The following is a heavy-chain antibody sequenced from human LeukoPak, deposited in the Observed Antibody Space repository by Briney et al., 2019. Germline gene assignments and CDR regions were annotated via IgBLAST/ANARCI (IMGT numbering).Heavy chain of an antibody. CDR3: ARRSGSYPYYFDY. D-gene: IGHD1-26*01. V-gene: IGHV4-39*01. J-gene: IGHJ4*02. CDR2: IYYSGST. CDR1: GGSISSSSYY. Sequence: SETVSLTCTVSGGSISSSSYYWGWIRQPPGKGLEWIGSIYYSGSTYYNSSLKSRVTISVDTSKNQFSLKLSSVTAADTAVYYCARRSGSYPYYFDYWGQGTLVTVSS.